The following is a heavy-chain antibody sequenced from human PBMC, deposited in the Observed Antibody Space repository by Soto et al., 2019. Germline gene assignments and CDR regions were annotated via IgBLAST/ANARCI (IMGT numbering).Heavy chain of an antibody. CDR3: ARDTHYYDSNYYGMDV. J-gene: IGHJ6*02. D-gene: IGHD3-22*01. V-gene: IGHV1-2*04. CDR2: INPNSGGT. Sequence: ASVKVSCKASGYTLTGHYMHSGRQAPGQGLEWMGWINPNSGGTNYAQKFQGWVTMTRDTSISTAYMELSRLRSDDTAVYYCARDTHYYDSNYYGMDVWGQGTTVTVSS. CDR1: GYTLTGHY.